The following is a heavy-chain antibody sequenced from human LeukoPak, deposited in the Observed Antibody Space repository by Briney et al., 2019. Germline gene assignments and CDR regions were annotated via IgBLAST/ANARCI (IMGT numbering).Heavy chain of an antibody. CDR3: ARGSEYYFDY. V-gene: IGHV1-2*02. CDR1: GYTFIGYY. Sequence: ASVKVSCKASGYTFIGYYIHWVRQAPGQGLEWMGWINPKIGETKNAQKFQGRVTMTRDTSISTAYMEVSRLRSDDKAVYFCARGSEYYFDYWGQGTLITVSS. CDR2: INPKIGET. J-gene: IGHJ4*02.